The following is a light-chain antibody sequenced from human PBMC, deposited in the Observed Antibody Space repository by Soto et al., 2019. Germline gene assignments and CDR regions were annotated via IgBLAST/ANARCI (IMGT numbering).Light chain of an antibody. J-gene: IGKJ4*01. V-gene: IGKV3-11*01. CDR1: QSIDTY. Sequence: EIVLTQSPATMSLSPGERATLSCRASQSIDTYLAWYQQKPGQAPTLLIYDASNRATGIPARFSGSGSGTDYTVTVSSLEAEDFVFYYCQPRSFWVTFGGGTRVEIK. CDR2: DAS. CDR3: QPRSFWVT.